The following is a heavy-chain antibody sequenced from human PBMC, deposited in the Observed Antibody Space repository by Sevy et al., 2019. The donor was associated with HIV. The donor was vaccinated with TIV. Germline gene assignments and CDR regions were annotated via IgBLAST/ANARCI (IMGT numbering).Heavy chain of an antibody. CDR2: ISSGGHTI. Sequence: GGSLRLSCAASGFTFSSYNMNWVRQAPGKGLECISFISSGGHTIYYADSVKGRFTISRDSAKNSVYLQMNSLRVEDTAVYYCARARGYSDYGMDVWGQGTTVTVSS. CDR3: ARARGYSDYGMDV. J-gene: IGHJ6*02. D-gene: IGHD1-26*01. CDR1: GFTFSSYN. V-gene: IGHV3-48*03.